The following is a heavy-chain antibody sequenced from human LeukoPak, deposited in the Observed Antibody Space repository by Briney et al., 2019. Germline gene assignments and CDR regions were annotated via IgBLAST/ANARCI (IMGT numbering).Heavy chain of an antibody. CDR2: IYYSGST. Sequence: SETLSLTCTVSGGSISSSSYYWGWIRQPPGKGLEWIGSIYYSGSTYYNPSLKSRVTISVDTSKNQFSLKLSSVTAADTAVYYCARETTQTGTTNVYNWFDPWGQGTLVTVSS. CDR1: GGSISSSSYY. V-gene: IGHV4-39*07. J-gene: IGHJ5*02. CDR3: ARETTQTGTTNVYNWFDP. D-gene: IGHD1/OR15-1a*01.